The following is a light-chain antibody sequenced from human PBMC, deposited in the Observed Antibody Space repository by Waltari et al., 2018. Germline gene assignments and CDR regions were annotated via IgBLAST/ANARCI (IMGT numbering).Light chain of an antibody. CDR2: DTS. Sequence: EIVLAQSPGTLSLSPGDRATLSCRASQTVGSPYLAWYQHKPGQAPRLLIYDTSIGATGIPDRFSGSGSGTDFTLTISRLEPEDFAVYYCQQSLRSPYNFGQGTKLEI. J-gene: IGKJ2*01. CDR3: QQSLRSPYN. V-gene: IGKV3-20*01. CDR1: QTVGSPY.